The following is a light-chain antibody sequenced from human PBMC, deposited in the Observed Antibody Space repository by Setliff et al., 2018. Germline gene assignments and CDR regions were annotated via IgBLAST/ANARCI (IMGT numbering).Light chain of an antibody. J-gene: IGLJ2*01. CDR2: EVT. V-gene: IGLV2-23*02. CDR3: SSYLSSGNHVV. CDR1: SSDIGTYNL. Sequence: QSVLAQPASVSGSPGQSITISCTGSSSDIGTYNLVSWYQQHPGKAPQLLIYEVTRRPSGVSNRFSASKSGNTASLTISGLQAEDEADYYCSSYLSSGNHVVFGGGTK.